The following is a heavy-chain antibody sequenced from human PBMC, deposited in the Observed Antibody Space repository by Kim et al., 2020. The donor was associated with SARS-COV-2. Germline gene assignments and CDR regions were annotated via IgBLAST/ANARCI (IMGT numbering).Heavy chain of an antibody. CDR1: GFTFSSYA. CDR2: ISGSGGST. Sequence: GGSLRLSCAASGFTFSSYAMSWVRQAPGKGLEWVSAISGSGGSTYYADSVKGRFTISRDNSKNTLYLQMNSLRAEDTAVYYCAKDYGGITIFGDPYYYGMDVWGQGTTVTVSS. D-gene: IGHD3-3*01. V-gene: IGHV3-23*01. CDR3: AKDYGGITIFGDPYYYGMDV. J-gene: IGHJ6*02.